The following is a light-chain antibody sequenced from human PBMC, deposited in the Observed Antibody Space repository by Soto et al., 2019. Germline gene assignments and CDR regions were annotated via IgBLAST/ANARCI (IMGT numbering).Light chain of an antibody. CDR3: QQRFKWPGLT. CDR1: QSVNTF. CDR2: DAS. Sequence: EIVLTQSPATLSLSPGERSTLSCRASQSVNTFLAWYQQKPGQAPRLLISDASNRATCIPARFSGSVSGTDFTLTISSLEPEDFAVYYCQQRFKWPGLTFGGGTKVDIK. V-gene: IGKV3-11*01. J-gene: IGKJ4*01.